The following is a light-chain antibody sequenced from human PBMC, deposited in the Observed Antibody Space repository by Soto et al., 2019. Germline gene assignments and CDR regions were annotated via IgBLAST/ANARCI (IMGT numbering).Light chain of an antibody. CDR1: QTISSN. V-gene: IGKV3-15*01. J-gene: IGKJ4*01. CDR2: GAS. CDR3: QHYNNWPLT. Sequence: EIVMTQSPVTLSVSPGERATLSCRASQTISSNLAWYQQKPGQAPRLLIYGASTRATGIPGRFSGSGSGTEFTLTISSLQSEDFAVYYCQHYNNWPLTFGGGTKVDIK.